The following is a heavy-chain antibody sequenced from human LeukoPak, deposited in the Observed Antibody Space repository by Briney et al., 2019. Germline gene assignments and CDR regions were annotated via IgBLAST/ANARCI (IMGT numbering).Heavy chain of an antibody. CDR3: AKDPSGALGAFDI. D-gene: IGHD7-27*01. CDR1: GFTFSSYA. V-gene: IGHV3-23*01. Sequence: GGSLRLSCAASGFTFSSYAMSWVRQAPGKGLEWVSAIRGSGGSTYYADSVKGRFTISRDNSKNTLYLQMNSLRAEDTAVYYCAKDPSGALGAFDIWGQGTMVTVSS. CDR2: IRGSGGST. J-gene: IGHJ3*02.